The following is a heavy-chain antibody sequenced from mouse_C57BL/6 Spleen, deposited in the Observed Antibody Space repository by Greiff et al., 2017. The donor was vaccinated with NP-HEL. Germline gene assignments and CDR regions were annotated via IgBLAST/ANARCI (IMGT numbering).Heavy chain of an antibody. D-gene: IGHD1-1*01. CDR3: ARALITTVVAHYFDY. Sequence: ESGPGLVKPSQSLSLTCSVTGYSITSGYYWNWIRQFPGNKLEWMGYISYDGSNNYNPSLKNRISITRDTSKNQFFLKLNSVTTEDTATYYCARALITTVVAHYFDYWGQGTTLTVSS. V-gene: IGHV3-6*01. CDR2: ISYDGSN. CDR1: GYSITSGYY. J-gene: IGHJ2*01.